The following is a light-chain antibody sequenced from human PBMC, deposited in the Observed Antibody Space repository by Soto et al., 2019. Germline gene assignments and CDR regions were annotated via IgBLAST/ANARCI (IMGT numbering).Light chain of an antibody. Sequence: DIQLTQSPSFLSASVGDTVTITCRASQGMSTYLAWYQQKPGKVPKLLIRSAATLQSGVPPRFSGGGSGTEFNHTISTLQPDGSGIYYCQQLNGYQLAFGGGTNVEIK. J-gene: IGKJ4*01. CDR2: SAA. CDR1: QGMSTY. V-gene: IGKV1-9*01. CDR3: QQLNGYQLA.